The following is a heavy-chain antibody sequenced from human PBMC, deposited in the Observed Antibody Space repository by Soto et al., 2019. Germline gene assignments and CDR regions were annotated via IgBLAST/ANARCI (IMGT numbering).Heavy chain of an antibody. CDR3: ARDSDIVVVPAAMSYYYGMDV. Sequence: QVQLVQSGAEVKKPGASVKVSCKASGYTFTSYGISWVRQAPGQGLEWMGWISAYNGNTNYAQKLQGRVTMTTDTPTSTAYMELRSLRSDDTAVYYCARDSDIVVVPAAMSYYYGMDVWGQGTTVTVSS. CDR2: ISAYNGNT. CDR1: GYTFTSYG. D-gene: IGHD2-2*01. J-gene: IGHJ6*02. V-gene: IGHV1-18*01.